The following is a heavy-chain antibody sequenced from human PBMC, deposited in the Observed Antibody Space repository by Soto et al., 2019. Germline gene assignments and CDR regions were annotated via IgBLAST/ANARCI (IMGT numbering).Heavy chain of an antibody. V-gene: IGHV3-30*18. J-gene: IGHJ6*02. Sequence: GGSLRLSCAASGFTFSSYGMHWVRQAPGKGLEWVAVISYDGSNKYYADSVKGRFTISRDNSKNTLYLQMNSLRAEDTAVYYCAKDYIAAPYYYYYYGMDVWGQGTTVTVSS. CDR1: GFTFSSYG. CDR3: AKDYIAAPYYYYYYGMDV. CDR2: ISYDGSNK. D-gene: IGHD6-13*01.